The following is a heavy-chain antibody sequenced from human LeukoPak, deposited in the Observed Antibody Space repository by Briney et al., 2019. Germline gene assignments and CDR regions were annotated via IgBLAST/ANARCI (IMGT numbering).Heavy chain of an antibody. D-gene: IGHD3-22*01. CDR2: IRSKANSYAT. CDR3: TILYYYDSSGYPPFDC. Sequence: PGGSLRLSCAASGFTFSGSAMHWVRQASGKGLEWVGRIRSKANSYATAYAASVKGRFTISRDDSKNTAYLQMNSLKTEDTAVYYCTILYYYDSSGYPPFDCWGQGTLVTVSS. J-gene: IGHJ4*02. CDR1: GFTFSGSA. V-gene: IGHV3-73*01.